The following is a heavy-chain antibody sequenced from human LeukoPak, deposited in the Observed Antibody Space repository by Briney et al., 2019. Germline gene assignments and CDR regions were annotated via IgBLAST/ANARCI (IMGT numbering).Heavy chain of an antibody. D-gene: IGHD4-11*01. Sequence: GGSLRLSCAASGFTFSSYWMGWVRQAPGKGLEWVANIKQDGSEKYYVDSVKGRFTISRDNAKNSLYPQMSSLRAEDTAVYYCTRVEETATTAAIIRKYSYYYYMDVWGKGNTVTVSS. CDR2: IKQDGSEK. V-gene: IGHV3-7*01. CDR3: TRVEETATTAAIIRKYSYYYYMDV. J-gene: IGHJ6*03. CDR1: GFTFSSYW.